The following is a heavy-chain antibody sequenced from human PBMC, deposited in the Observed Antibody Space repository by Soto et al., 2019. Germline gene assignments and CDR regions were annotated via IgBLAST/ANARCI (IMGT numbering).Heavy chain of an antibody. D-gene: IGHD3-9*01. V-gene: IGHV1-18*01. CDR3: ARGHILTGYYLVDYFYFMDV. CDR1: GYTFPSYG. J-gene: IGHJ6*03. CDR2: ISAYNGNT. Sequence: ASVKVSCKASGYTFPSYGISWVRQAPGQGLEWMGCISAYNGNTNYAQKLQGRVTMTTDTSTSTAYMELRSLRSDDTAVYYCARGHILTGYYLVDYFYFMDVWGKGTTVTVSS.